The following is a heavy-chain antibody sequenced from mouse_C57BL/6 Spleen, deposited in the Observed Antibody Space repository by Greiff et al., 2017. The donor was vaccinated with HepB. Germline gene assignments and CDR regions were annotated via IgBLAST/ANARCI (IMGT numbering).Heavy chain of an antibody. CDR3: AREVVADYYAMDY. Sequence: QVQLQQSGAELVRPGASVKLSCKASGYTFTDYYINWVKQRPGQGLEWIARIYPGSGNTYYNEKFKGKATLTAEKSSSTAYMQLSSLTSEDSAVYFCAREVVADYYAMDYWGQGTSVTVSS. CDR2: IYPGSGNT. D-gene: IGHD1-1*01. V-gene: IGHV1-76*01. J-gene: IGHJ4*01. CDR1: GYTFTDYY.